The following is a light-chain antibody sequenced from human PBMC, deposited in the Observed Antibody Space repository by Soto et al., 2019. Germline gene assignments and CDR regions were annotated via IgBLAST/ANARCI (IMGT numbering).Light chain of an antibody. J-gene: IGKJ4*01. CDR3: MQALQTPLT. CDR1: QSLLHGNGNTY. CDR2: FAS. Sequence: EIVMTQSPLSLAVTPGEPASISCRSSQSLLHGNGNTYLDWYLQKPGQSPQVVITFASVRATRVPDRFSGSGSGKDFTLEISRVEAEDVGVYYCMQALQTPLTFGGGTKVEIK. V-gene: IGKV2-28*01.